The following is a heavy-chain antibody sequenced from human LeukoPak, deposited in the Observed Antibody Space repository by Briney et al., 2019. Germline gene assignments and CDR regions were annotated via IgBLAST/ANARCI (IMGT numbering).Heavy chain of an antibody. CDR3: ARWTYYYDSVDY. D-gene: IGHD3-22*01. CDR1: GGTFSSYA. Sequence: VASVKVSCKASGGTFSSYAISWVRQAPGQGLEWMGRIIPIFGTANYAQKFQGRVTITADKSTSTAYTELSSLRSEDTAVYYCARWTYYYDSVDYWGQGTLVTVSS. J-gene: IGHJ4*02. V-gene: IGHV1-69*06. CDR2: IIPIFGTA.